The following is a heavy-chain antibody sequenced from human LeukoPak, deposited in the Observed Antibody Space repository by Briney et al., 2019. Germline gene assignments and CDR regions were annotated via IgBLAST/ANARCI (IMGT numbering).Heavy chain of an antibody. Sequence: GGSLRLSRAASVFTVNSFFLNGVPLTPPREQEGLACISQDESETFYMDSVRGRFTISRDNTKNSLYLQMDSLRAEDTAVYFCVRDLGHSRHYFEYWGQGALVTVSS. CDR2: ISQDESET. V-gene: IGHV3-7*01. CDR1: VFTVNSFF. J-gene: IGHJ4*02. CDR3: VRDLGHSRHYFEY. D-gene: IGHD7-27*01.